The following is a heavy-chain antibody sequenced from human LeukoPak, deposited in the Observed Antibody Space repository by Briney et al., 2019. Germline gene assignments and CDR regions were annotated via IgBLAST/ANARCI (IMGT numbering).Heavy chain of an antibody. J-gene: IGHJ5*02. CDR1: GGSISSSSYY. D-gene: IGHD3-22*01. CDR3: ARGFDSSGYYSGFQFDP. CDR2: INHSGST. V-gene: IGHV4-39*07. Sequence: SETLSLTCTVSGGSISSSSYYWGWIRQPPGKGLEWIGEINHSGSTNYNPSLKSRVTISVDTSKNQFSLKLSSVTAADTAVYYCARGFDSSGYYSGFQFDPWGQGTLVTVSS.